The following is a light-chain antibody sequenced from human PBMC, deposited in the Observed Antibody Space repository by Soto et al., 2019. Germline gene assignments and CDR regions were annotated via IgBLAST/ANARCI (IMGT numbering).Light chain of an antibody. V-gene: IGKV3-11*01. CDR3: HQRSNWPPVT. CDR2: DAS. Sequence: EIVLTQSPATLSLSPGERATLSCRASQSVSSYLAWYQQKPGQAPRLLIYDASNRATGIPARFSGSGSGTDFTLTISSLEPHDFAIYYDHQRSNWPPVTFGGETKVEIK. J-gene: IGKJ4*01. CDR1: QSVSSY.